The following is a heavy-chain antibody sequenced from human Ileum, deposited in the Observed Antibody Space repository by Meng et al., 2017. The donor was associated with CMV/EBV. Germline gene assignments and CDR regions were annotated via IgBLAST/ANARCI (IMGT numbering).Heavy chain of an antibody. V-gene: IGHV4-4*07. D-gene: IGHD4-17*01. CDR3: AREENTVNQFEY. Sequence: QVHLQESGPGRVKPSETLSLTCAVSGGSISTYYWTWVRQPAGKGLEWIGRINAGGSTNDNPSLKSRVTMSVDTSKNQFSLKVTSVTAADTAVYYCAREENTVNQFEYWGQGTLVTVSS. CDR2: INAGGST. J-gene: IGHJ4*02. CDR1: GGSISTYY.